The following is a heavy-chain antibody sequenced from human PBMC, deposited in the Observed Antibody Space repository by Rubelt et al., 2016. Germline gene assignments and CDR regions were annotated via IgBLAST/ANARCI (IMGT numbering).Heavy chain of an antibody. Sequence: GLQWVASITSSSTFIYYSDSMEGRFIISRDNAKNSLYLQMHSLRAEDTAVYYCAREASYRYGDYVDYWGQGTLVTVSS. CDR3: AREASYRYGDYVDY. CDR2: ITSSSTFI. D-gene: IGHD4/OR15-4a*01. V-gene: IGHV3-21*01. J-gene: IGHJ4*02.